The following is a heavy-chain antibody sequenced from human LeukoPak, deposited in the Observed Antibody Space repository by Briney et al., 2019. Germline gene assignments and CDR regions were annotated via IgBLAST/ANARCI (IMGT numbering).Heavy chain of an antibody. CDR3: ARSKGIAAAISNWFDP. CDR1: GFTFSSYG. Sequence: GRSLRLSCAASGFTFSSYGMHWVRQAPGKGLEWVAVIWYDGSNKYYADSVKGRFTISRDNSKNTLYLQMNSLRAEDTAVYYCARSKGIAAAISNWFDPWGQGTLVTVSS. CDR2: IWYDGSNK. J-gene: IGHJ5*02. V-gene: IGHV3-33*01. D-gene: IGHD6-13*01.